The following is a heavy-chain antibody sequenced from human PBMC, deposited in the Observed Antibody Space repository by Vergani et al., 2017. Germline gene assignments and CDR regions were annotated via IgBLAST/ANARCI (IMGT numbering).Heavy chain of an antibody. D-gene: IGHD4-17*01. J-gene: IGHJ6*03. Sequence: QVQLVASGGGLVRPGGSLRLSCAASAFTFSSYGMHWVRQAPGKGLEWVAVMSYDGSNKFYADSVKGRFTISRDNSKNTLYLQMNSLRAEDTAVYYCAKDLRPYGDLGMGYMDVWGRGTTVTVSS. CDR3: AKDLRPYGDLGMGYMDV. V-gene: IGHV3-30*18. CDR2: MSYDGSNK. CDR1: AFTFSSYG.